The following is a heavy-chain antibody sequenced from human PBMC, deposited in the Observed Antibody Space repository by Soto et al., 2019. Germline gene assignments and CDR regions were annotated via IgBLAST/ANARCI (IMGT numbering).Heavy chain of an antibody. CDR2: INTYNGNT. Sequence: QVQLVQSGAEVKNPGASVKVSCKASGYTFTRYGIGWARQAPGQGLEWMGWINTYNGNTNYAQNVQGRVTLTIDTSTSTAYMELTGLRSNDTAIYYCAMVDVYVTPSPQDVWGQGTTVSVSS. J-gene: IGHJ6*02. CDR1: GYTFTRYG. CDR3: AMVDVYVTPSPQDV. D-gene: IGHD3-16*01. V-gene: IGHV1-18*01.